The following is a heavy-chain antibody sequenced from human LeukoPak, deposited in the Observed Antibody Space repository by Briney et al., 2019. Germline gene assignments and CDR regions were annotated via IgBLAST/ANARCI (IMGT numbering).Heavy chain of an antibody. Sequence: GGSLRLSCAASGCTFSSHEMNWVRQAPGKGLEWVSYISSSGSTIYYADSVKGRFTISRDNAKNSLYLQMNSLRAEDTAVYYCARDPLGYSSTNFDYWGQGTLVTVSS. V-gene: IGHV3-48*03. D-gene: IGHD6-13*01. J-gene: IGHJ4*02. CDR1: GCTFSSHE. CDR2: ISSSGSTI. CDR3: ARDPLGYSSTNFDY.